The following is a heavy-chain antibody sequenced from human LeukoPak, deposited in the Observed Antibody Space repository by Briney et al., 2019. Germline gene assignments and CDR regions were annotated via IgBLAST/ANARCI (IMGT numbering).Heavy chain of an antibody. CDR2: IYSGGST. D-gene: IGHD3-3*01. CDR3: ARDRGYDFWSGYSAVGSFDY. J-gene: IGHJ4*02. V-gene: IGHV3-66*01. CDR1: GFTFSSYA. Sequence: GGSLRLSCAASGFTFSSYAMSWVRQAPGKGLEWVSVIYSGGSTYYADSVKGRFTISRDNSKNTLYLQMNSLRAEDTAVYYCARDRGYDFWSGYSAVGSFDYWGQGTLVTVSS.